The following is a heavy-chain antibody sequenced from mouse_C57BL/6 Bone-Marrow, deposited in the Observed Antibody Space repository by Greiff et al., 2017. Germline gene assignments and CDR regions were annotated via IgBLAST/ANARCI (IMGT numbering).Heavy chain of an antibody. Sequence: EVKLQESGPGLVKPSQTVFLTCTVTGISITTGNYRWSWIRQFPGNKLEWIGYIYYSGTITYNPSLTSRTTITRDTPKNQFFLEMNSLTAEDTATYYCARECGSSYWYFDVWGTGTTVTVSS. D-gene: IGHD1-1*01. CDR2: IYYSGTI. V-gene: IGHV3-5*01. CDR3: ARECGSSYWYFDV. J-gene: IGHJ1*03. CDR1: GISITTGNYR.